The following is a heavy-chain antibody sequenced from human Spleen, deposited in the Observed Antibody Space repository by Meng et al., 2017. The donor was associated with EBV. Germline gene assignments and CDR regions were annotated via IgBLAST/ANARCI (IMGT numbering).Heavy chain of an antibody. D-gene: IGHD1-20*01. CDR2: IFGRDDR. V-gene: IGHV2-5*01. Sequence: QVTLEGSGVGLVKPAQTLTLTCFFSGFYLSDSDVGGGWQRQRPGLAWVWLTFIFGRDDRSYSPSLGSSITITKDTYKNQLVLRMTDMDPADTATYFCAHRAIITAAFDYWGPGTLVTVSS. J-gene: IGHJ4*02. CDR3: AHRAIITAAFDY. CDR1: GFYLSDSDVG.